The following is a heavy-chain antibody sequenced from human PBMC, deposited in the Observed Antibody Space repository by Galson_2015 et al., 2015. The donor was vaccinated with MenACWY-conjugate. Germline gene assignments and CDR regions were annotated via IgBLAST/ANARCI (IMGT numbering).Heavy chain of an antibody. Sequence: PALVKPTQTLTLTCSFSGFSLSTGGMCVSWIRQPPGKALEWLALIDWEDDKYYSTFLKTRLTTSKDTSKNQVVLTMTNMDPMDTATYYCARTTNGNYFYYYYMDVWGTGTTVTVSS. D-gene: IGHD4-23*01. CDR1: GFSLSTGGMC. J-gene: IGHJ6*03. CDR2: IDWEDDK. V-gene: IGHV2-70*01. CDR3: ARTTNGNYFYYYYMDV.